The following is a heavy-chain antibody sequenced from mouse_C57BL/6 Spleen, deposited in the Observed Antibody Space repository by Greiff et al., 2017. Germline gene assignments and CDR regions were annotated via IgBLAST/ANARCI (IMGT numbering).Heavy chain of an antibody. CDR1: GYTFTDYN. CDR3: ANINDDYDY. CDR2: INPNNGGT. J-gene: IGHJ2*01. V-gene: IGHV1-22*01. D-gene: IGHD2-4*01. Sequence: VQLQQSGPELVKPGASVKMSCKASGYTFTDYNMHWVKQSHGKSLEWIGYINPNNGGTSYNQKFKGKATLTVNKASSTAYMERRSLTSEDAAVYYCANINDDYDYWGQGTTLTVAS.